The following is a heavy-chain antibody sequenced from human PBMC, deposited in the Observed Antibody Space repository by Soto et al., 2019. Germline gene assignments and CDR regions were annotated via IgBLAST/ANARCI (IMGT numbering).Heavy chain of an antibody. Sequence: GGSLRLSCAASGFTFTSYWMHWVRQAPGKGLVWVSRINSDGTTTNYAESVTGRFTISRDNAKNTVYLQMNSLRAEDTAVYYCARASYDILTGYYPYFDYWGQGTLVTVSS. CDR1: GFTFTSYW. V-gene: IGHV3-74*01. CDR2: INSDGTTT. D-gene: IGHD3-9*01. J-gene: IGHJ4*02. CDR3: ARASYDILTGYYPYFDY.